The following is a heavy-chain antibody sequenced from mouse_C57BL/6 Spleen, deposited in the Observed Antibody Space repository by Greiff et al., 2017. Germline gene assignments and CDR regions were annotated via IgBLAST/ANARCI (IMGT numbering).Heavy chain of an antibody. V-gene: IGHV1-53*01. D-gene: IGHD2-5*01. J-gene: IGHJ3*01. CDR1: GYTFTSYW. CDR2: INPSNGGT. CDR3: ARDYSNYAWFAY. Sequence: VQLQQPGTELVKPGASVKLSCKASGYTFTSYWMHWVKQRPGQGLEWIGNINPSNGGTNYNEKFKSKATLTVDKASSTAYMQLSSLTAEDSAFYYCARDYSNYAWFAYWGQGTLVTVSA.